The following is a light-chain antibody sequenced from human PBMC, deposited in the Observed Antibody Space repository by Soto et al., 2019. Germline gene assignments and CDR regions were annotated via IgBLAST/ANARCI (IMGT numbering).Light chain of an antibody. CDR1: QSLLHSNGYNY. CDR3: MQALQTPT. Sequence: DIVMTQSPLSLPVTPGEPASNSCRSSQSLLHSNGYNYLDWYLQKPGQSPQLLIYLGSNRASGVPDRFSGSGSGTDFTLKISRVEAEDVRVYYCMQALQTPTFGQGTKVEIK. J-gene: IGKJ1*01. V-gene: IGKV2-28*01. CDR2: LGS.